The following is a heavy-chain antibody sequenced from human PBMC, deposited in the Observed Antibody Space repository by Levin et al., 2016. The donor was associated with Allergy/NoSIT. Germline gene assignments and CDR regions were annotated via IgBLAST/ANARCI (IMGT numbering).Heavy chain of an antibody. D-gene: IGHD6-13*01. V-gene: IGHV3-49*02. Sequence: WIRQPPGKGLEWVGFIRSKAYGGTTEYAASVKGRFTISRDDSKSIAYLQMNSLKTEDTAVYYCTRGSSWSNTGLVAMDYWGQGTLVTVSS. J-gene: IGHJ4*02. CDR2: IRSKAYGGTT. CDR3: TRGSSWSNTGLVAMDY.